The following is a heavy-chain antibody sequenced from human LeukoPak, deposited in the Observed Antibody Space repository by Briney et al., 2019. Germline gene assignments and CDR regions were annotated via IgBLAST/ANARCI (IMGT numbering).Heavy chain of an antibody. CDR2: IYTSGST. Sequence: ESSETLSLTCTVSGGSISSYYWSWIRQPAGKGLEWIGRIYTSGSTNYNPSLKSRVTMSVDTSKNQFSLKLSSVTAADTAVYYCARDGLHYYDSSGYTGIDYWGQGTLVTVSS. J-gene: IGHJ4*02. V-gene: IGHV4-4*07. D-gene: IGHD3-22*01. CDR3: ARDGLHYYDSSGYTGIDY. CDR1: GGSISSYY.